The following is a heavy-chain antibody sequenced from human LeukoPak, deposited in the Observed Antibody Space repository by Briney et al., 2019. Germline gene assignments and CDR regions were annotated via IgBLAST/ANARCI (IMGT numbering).Heavy chain of an antibody. CDR1: GYTFTSYG. D-gene: IGHD3-3*01. J-gene: IGHJ4*02. CDR2: ISAYNGNT. Sequence: GASVKVSCKASGYTFTSYGISWVRQAPGQGLEWMGWISAYNGNTNYAQKLQGRVTMTTDTSTSTAYMELRSLRSHGTAVYYSARGRITIFGVVILYYFDYWGQGTLVTVSS. CDR3: ARGRITIFGVVILYYFDY. V-gene: IGHV1-18*01.